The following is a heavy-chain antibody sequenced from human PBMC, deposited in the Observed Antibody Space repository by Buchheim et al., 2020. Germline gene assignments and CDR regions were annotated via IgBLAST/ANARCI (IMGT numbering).Heavy chain of an antibody. D-gene: IGHD1-7*01. CDR2: IGVGGDT. V-gene: IGHV3-13*04. Sequence: EVQLVESGGGLVEPGGSLRLSCAASGFTFSNYEMYWVRHVIGKGLEWVSTIGVGGDTYYPGSVKGRFTISRENAKNSLYLQMNSRRAGDTAVYYCSRGAGELELRTMDVWGQGTT. CDR1: GFTFSNYE. J-gene: IGHJ6*02. CDR3: SRGAGELELRTMDV.